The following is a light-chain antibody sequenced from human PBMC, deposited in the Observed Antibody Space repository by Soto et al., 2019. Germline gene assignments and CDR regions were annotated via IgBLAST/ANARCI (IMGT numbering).Light chain of an antibody. CDR2: DVD. V-gene: IGLV2-14*03. CDR3: CAYTARTTLSWV. J-gene: IGLJ3*02. CDR1: SSDIGGYNH. Sequence: QSALTQPTSVSGSPGQSITFSCTGASSDIGGYNHVSWYQQHPGNVPRLIIYDVDNRPLGISNRFSGSQSGNTASLSISGLQAEDEADYYCCAYTARTTLSWVFGGGTKVTVL.